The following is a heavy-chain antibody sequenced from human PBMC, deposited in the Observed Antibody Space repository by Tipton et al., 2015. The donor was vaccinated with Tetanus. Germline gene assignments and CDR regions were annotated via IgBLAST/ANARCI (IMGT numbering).Heavy chain of an antibody. CDR2: IYSGGST. CDR1: GFTVSSNY. J-gene: IGHJ3*02. CDR3: WGELSYQGNSKNAFDI. Sequence: QLVQSGGGLIQPGGSLRLSCAASGFTVSSNYMSWVRQAPGKGLEWVSVIYSGGSTYYADSGKGRFTISRDNSKNTLYLQMNSLRAEDTAVYYCWGELSYQGNSKNAFDIWGQGTMVTVSS. V-gene: IGHV3-53*01. D-gene: IGHD3-16*02.